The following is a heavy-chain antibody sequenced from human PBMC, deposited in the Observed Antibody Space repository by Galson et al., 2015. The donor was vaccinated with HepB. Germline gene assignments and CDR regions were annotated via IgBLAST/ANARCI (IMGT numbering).Heavy chain of an antibody. CDR1: GFTFSSYS. CDR2: ISGSRGYI. J-gene: IGHJ1*01. Sequence: SLRLSCAASGFTFSSYSMNWVRQAPGKGLEWVASISGSRGYIYYADSVRGRFTFSRDNAKNSLFLQMNSLRAEDTAVYYCVRDNKEYCSGISCYTTEYFQHWGQGTLVTVSS. CDR3: VRDNKEYCSGISCYTTEYFQH. V-gene: IGHV3-21*01. D-gene: IGHD2-2*02.